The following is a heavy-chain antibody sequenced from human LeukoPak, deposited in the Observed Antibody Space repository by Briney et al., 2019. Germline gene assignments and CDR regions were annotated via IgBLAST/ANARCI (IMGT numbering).Heavy chain of an antibody. D-gene: IGHD6-6*01. CDR1: GDSSSNNY. CDR3: AGRIAARPSRYYYYYMDV. CDR2: FYYTGST. J-gene: IGHJ6*03. Sequence: SETLSLTCTVPGDSSSNNYWTWIRQSPGKGLEWIGYFYYTGSTNYNPSLQSRVTMSVDTSKNQFSLKLSSVTAADTAVYYCAGRIAARPSRYYYYYMDVWGKGTTVTVSS. V-gene: IGHV4-59*01.